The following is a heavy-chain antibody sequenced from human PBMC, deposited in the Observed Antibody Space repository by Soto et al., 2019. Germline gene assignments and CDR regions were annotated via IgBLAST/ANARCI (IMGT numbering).Heavy chain of an antibody. D-gene: IGHD3-3*01. V-gene: IGHV3-33*01. Sequence: PGGSLRLSCAASGFTFSSYGMHWVRQAPGKGLEWVAVIWYDGSNKYYADSVKGRFTISRDNSKNTLYLQMNSLRAEDTAVYYCARDTTRDFWSGTIDYWGQGTLVTVYS. CDR1: GFTFSSYG. CDR3: ARDTTRDFWSGTIDY. J-gene: IGHJ4*02. CDR2: IWYDGSNK.